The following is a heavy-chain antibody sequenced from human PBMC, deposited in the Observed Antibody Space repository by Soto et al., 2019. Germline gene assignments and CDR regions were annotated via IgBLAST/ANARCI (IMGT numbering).Heavy chain of an antibody. CDR2: ISGSGGST. Sequence: GGSLRLSCAASGFTFSSYAMSWVRQAPGKGLEWVSAISGSGGSTYYADSVKGRFTISRDNSKNTLYLQMNSLRAEDTAVYYCAKGQRPGARIKIYSFGDYGMDVWGQGTTVTVSS. CDR3: AKGQRPGARIKIYSFGDYGMDV. D-gene: IGHD5-18*01. V-gene: IGHV3-23*01. CDR1: GFTFSSYA. J-gene: IGHJ6*02.